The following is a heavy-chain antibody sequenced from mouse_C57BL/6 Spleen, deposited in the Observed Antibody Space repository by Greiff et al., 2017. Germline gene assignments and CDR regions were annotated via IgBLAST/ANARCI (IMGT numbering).Heavy chain of an antibody. Sequence: QVQLQQPGAELVKPGASVTMSCKASGYTFTSYWLTWVKQRPGQGLEWIGDIYPGSGSTNYNEKFKSKATLTVDTSSSTAYMPLSSLTSDDSAFYYCARECLGYYGAMDYWGQGTSVTVSS. V-gene: IGHV1-55*01. CDR1: GYTFTSYW. D-gene: IGHD1-1*01. CDR2: IYPGSGST. CDR3: ARECLGYYGAMDY. J-gene: IGHJ4*01.